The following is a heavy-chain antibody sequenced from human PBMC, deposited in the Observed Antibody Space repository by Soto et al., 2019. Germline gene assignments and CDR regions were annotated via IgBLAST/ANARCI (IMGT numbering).Heavy chain of an antibody. J-gene: IGHJ4*02. D-gene: IGHD3-10*01. Sequence: EVQLVESGGGSVQPGWSLRLSCAASGFSFRGNWVHWVRQAPGKGLVWVSHIKDDGRTITYADSVKGRFTISRDDAKNTVFLQMNSLRAEDTGVYYCARDRFHSQELWGQGTRVIVSS. V-gene: IGHV3-74*01. CDR1: GFSFRGNW. CDR3: ARDRFHSQEL. CDR2: IKDDGRTI.